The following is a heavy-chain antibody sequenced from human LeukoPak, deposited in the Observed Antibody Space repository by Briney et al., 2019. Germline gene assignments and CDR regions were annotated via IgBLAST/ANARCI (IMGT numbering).Heavy chain of an antibody. CDR3: AREYYDSSGYNWFDP. D-gene: IGHD3-22*01. CDR2: IKQDGSEK. Sequence: GGSLRLSCEASAFIFSGHWLNWVRQTPGKGLEWVANIKQDGSEKYYVDSVKGRFTISRDNAKNSLYLQMNSLRAEDTAVYYCAREYYDSSGYNWFDPWGQGTLVTVSS. V-gene: IGHV3-7*03. CDR1: AFIFSGHW. J-gene: IGHJ5*02.